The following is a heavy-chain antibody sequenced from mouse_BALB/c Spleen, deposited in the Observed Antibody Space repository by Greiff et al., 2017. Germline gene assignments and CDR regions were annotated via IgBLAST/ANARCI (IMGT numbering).Heavy chain of an antibody. Sequence: EVKLMESGPILVKPSQTLSLTCSVTGDSITSGYWNWIRKFPGNKLEYMGYISYSGSTYYNPSLKSRISITRDTSKNQYYLQLNSVTTEDTATYYCARFFGNYGEMDYWGQGTSVTVSS. D-gene: IGHD2-1*01. CDR3: ARFFGNYGEMDY. CDR1: GDSITSGY. J-gene: IGHJ4*01. CDR2: ISYSGST. V-gene: IGHV3-8*02.